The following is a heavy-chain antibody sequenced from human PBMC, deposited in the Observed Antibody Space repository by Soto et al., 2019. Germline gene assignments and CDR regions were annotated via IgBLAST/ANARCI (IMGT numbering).Heavy chain of an antibody. CDR2: ISYDGSNK. J-gene: IGHJ4*02. D-gene: IGHD6-19*01. V-gene: IGHV3-30-3*01. CDR1: GFTFSSYA. Sequence: QVQLVESGGGMVQPGRSLRLSCAASGFTFSSYAMHWVRQAPGKGLERVAVISYDGSNKYYADSVKGRFTISRDNSKNTLYLQMNSLRAEDTAVYYCARRGQWLALDYWGQGTLVTVSS. CDR3: ARRGQWLALDY.